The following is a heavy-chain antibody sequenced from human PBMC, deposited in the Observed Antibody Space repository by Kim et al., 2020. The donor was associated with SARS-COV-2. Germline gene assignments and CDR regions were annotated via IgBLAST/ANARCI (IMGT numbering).Heavy chain of an antibody. V-gene: IGHV6-1*01. CDR2: TYYRSKWYN. D-gene: IGHD1-20*01. CDR3: ARNLVTGTTYKSPWFDP. J-gene: IGHJ5*02. Sequence: SQTLSLTCAISGDSVSSNSAAWNWIRQSPSRGLEWLGRTYYRSKWYNDYAVSVKSRITINPDTSKNQFSLQLNSVTPEDTAVYYCARNLVTGTTYKSPWFDPWGQGTLVTVSS. CDR1: GDSVSSNSAA.